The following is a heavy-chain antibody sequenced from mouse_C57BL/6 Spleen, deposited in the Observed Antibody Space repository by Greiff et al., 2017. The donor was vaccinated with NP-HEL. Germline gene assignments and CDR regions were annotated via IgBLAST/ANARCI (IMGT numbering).Heavy chain of an antibody. V-gene: IGHV1-61*01. CDR2: IYPSDSET. CDR1: GYTFTSYW. Sequence: QVQLQQPGAELVRPGSSVKLSCKASGYTFTSYWMDWVKQRPGQGLEWIGNIYPSDSETHYNQKFKDKATLTVDTSSSTAYMQLSSLTSEDSAVYYCARGGPYFDYWGKGTTLTVSS. J-gene: IGHJ2*01. CDR3: ARGGPYFDY. D-gene: IGHD1-1*02.